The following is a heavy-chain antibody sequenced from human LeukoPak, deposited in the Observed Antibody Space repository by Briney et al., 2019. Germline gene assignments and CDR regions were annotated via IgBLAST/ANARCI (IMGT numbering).Heavy chain of an antibody. V-gene: IGHV1-18*01. CDR3: ATVHREGKWEFDY. CDR2: INAYNDNT. J-gene: IGHJ4*02. D-gene: IGHD1-26*01. Sequence: ASVKVSCKASGYTFTSYGISWVRQAPGQGLEWMGWINAYNDNTNYAQKFQGRVTMTTDTSTSTAYMELSSLRSEDTAVYYCATVHREGKWEFDYWGQGTLVTVSS. CDR1: GYTFTSYG.